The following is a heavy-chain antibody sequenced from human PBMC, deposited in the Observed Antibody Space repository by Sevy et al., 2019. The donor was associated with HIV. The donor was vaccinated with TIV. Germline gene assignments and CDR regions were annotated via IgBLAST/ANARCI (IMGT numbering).Heavy chain of an antibody. V-gene: IGHV4-39*01. Sequence: SETLSLTCTVSGASISSTGYYSGWIRQPPGKGLEWIASIRYSGTTFYNLSLKSRVTISADTSKNQFSLRLNSVTAADTAIYYCAGPLLTYNSGWRYFDFWGQGTVVTVSS. CDR1: GASISSTGYY. D-gene: IGHD6-19*01. CDR3: AGPLLTYNSGWRYFDF. CDR2: IRYSGTT. J-gene: IGHJ4*02.